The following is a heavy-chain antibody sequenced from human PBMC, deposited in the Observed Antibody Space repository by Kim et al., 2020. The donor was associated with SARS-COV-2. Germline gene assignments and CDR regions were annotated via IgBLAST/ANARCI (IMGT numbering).Heavy chain of an antibody. CDR2: ISSSSSYI. CDR1: GFTFSSYS. CDR3: AREEGRWGSGSYSFGWFDP. D-gene: IGHD3-10*01. J-gene: IGHJ5*02. Sequence: GGSLRLSCAASGFTFSSYSMNWVRQAPGKGLEWVSSISSSSSYIYYADSVKGRFTISRDNAKNSLYLQMNSLRAEDTAVYYCAREEGRWGSGSYSFGWFDPWGQGTLVTVSS. V-gene: IGHV3-21*01.